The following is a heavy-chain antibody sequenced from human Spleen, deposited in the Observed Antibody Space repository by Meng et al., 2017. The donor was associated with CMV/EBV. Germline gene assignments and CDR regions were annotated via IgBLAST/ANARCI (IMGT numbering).Heavy chain of an antibody. Sequence: GESLKISCAASGFTFSSYAMHWVRQAPGKGLEWVAVISYDGSNKYYADSVKGRFTISRDNSKNTLYLQMNSLRAEDTAVYYCARDLRGGGYCSSTRCYLALHSWGQGTLVTVSS. CDR1: GFTFSSYA. CDR3: ARDLRGGGYCSSTRCYLALHS. J-gene: IGHJ4*02. D-gene: IGHD2-2*01. CDR2: ISYDGSNK. V-gene: IGHV3-30-3*01.